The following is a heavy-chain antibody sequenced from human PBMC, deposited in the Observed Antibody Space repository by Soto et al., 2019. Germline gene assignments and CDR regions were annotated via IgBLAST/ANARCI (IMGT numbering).Heavy chain of an antibody. Sequence: QVRLVQSGAAVKKPGASVKVSCKASGYTFTSYGISWVRQAPGQGLEWMGWISAYNGNTNYAQKLQGRVTMTTDTSTSKGQMELRSLRSDDTALYYCARGGSNRYYYYGMDVWGQGTTVTVSS. D-gene: IGHD2-8*01. CDR1: GYTFTSYG. V-gene: IGHV1-18*04. J-gene: IGHJ6*02. CDR3: ARGGSNRYYYYGMDV. CDR2: ISAYNGNT.